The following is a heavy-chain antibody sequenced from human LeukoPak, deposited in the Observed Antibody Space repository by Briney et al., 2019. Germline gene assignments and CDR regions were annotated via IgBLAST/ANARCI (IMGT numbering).Heavy chain of an antibody. V-gene: IGHV4-59*08. CDR3: ARHMYITMVRGPTAPFLDYYYMDV. CDR2: IYYSGST. J-gene: IGHJ6*03. Sequence: SETLSLTCTVSGGSISSYYWSWIRQPPGKGLEWIGYIYYSGSTNYNPSLKSRVTISVDTSKNQFSLKLSSVTAADTAVYYCARHMYITMVRGPTAPFLDYYYMDVWGKGTTVTISS. CDR1: GGSISSYY. D-gene: IGHD3-10*01.